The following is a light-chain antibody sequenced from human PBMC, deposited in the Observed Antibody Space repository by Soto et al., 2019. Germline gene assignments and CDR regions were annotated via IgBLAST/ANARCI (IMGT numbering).Light chain of an antibody. V-gene: IGKV1-5*03. CDR1: QTISSW. CDR3: QHYNSYSEA. J-gene: IGKJ1*01. CDR2: KAS. Sequence: DIQMTQSPSTLSGSVGDRVTITCRASQTISSWLAWYQQKPGKAPKLLIYKASTLKSGVPSRFSGSGSGTDFTLPISSLQPDDFATYYCQHYNSYSEAFGQGTKWIS.